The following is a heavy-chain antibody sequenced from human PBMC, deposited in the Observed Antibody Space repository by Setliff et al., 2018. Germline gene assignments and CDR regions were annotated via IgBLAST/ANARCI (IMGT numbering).Heavy chain of an antibody. J-gene: IGHJ4*02. CDR3: SRLVRYCTTTTCQSVPGAEV. V-gene: IGHV1-18*01. CDR1: GYTLINYG. CDR2: IGAYTGNT. D-gene: IGHD2-8*01. Sequence: ASVKVSCKASGYTLINYGISWVRQAPGQGLEWMGWIGAYTGNTNYAQKFQGRVTMTTDTSTSTAYMELRRLRSDDTAVYYCSRLVRYCTTTTCQSVPGAEVWGQGTRVTVPQ.